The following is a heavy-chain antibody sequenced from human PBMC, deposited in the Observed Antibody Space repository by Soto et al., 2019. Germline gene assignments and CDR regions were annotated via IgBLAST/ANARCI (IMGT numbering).Heavy chain of an antibody. CDR2: IYHSGTT. J-gene: IGHJ5*02. V-gene: IGHV4-38-2*01. D-gene: IGHD3-22*01. CDR3: ASESSGYYWFGP. Sequence: SETLSLTCAVSGFSISSGYFWGWIRQPPGKGPEWLGSIYHSGTTYYNPSVKGRVTISVDTSKNQFSLKMSSVTAADTAVYYCASESSGYYWFGPWGQGTLVTVSS. CDR1: GFSISSGYF.